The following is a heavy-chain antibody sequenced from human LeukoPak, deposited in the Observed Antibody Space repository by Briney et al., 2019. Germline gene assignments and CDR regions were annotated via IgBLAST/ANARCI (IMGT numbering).Heavy chain of an antibody. CDR1: GFAFSTYA. V-gene: IGHV3-23*01. J-gene: IGHJ5*02. Sequence: GGSLRLSCAASGFAFSTYAMSWVRQAPGKGLEWVSIVNGRGDSTYYAKSVKGRFTISRDNSENTLYLQMNRLRVEDTALYYCAKAAYGDYVNWFDPWGQGILVIVSS. CDR3: AKAAYGDYVNWFDP. CDR2: VNGRGDST. D-gene: IGHD4-17*01.